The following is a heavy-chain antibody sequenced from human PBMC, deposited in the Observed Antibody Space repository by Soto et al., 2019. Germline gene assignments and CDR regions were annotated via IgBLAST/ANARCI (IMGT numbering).Heavy chain of an antibody. D-gene: IGHD2-15*01. J-gene: IGHJ6*02. Sequence: XGSLRLSCAASGVTFSSHLMHWVRHAPGKGLEWVAVIPHVGSNRYYADSVKGRFTISRDNSKNTLYLQMNSLRPEDTAAYYCARGLYYCSGSTCYGYYYGVDAWGHGTTVTVSS. V-gene: IGHV3-30-3*01. CDR1: GVTFSSHL. CDR3: ARGLYYCSGSTCYGYYYGVDA. CDR2: IPHVGSNR.